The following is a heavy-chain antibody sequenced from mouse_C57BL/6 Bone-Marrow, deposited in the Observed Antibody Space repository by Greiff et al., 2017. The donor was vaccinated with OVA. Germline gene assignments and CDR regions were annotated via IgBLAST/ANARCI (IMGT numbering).Heavy chain of an antibody. CDR3: ARHGSSYNY. CDR1: GYTFTSYW. V-gene: IGHV1-55*01. CDR2: IYPGSGST. J-gene: IGHJ2*01. Sequence: QVQLKQPGAELVKPGASVTMSCKASGYTFTSYWITWVKQRPGQGLEWIGDIYPGSGSTNYNEKFKSKATLTVDTSSSTAYMQLSSLTSEDSAVYYCARHGSSYNYWGQGTTLTVSS. D-gene: IGHD1-1*01.